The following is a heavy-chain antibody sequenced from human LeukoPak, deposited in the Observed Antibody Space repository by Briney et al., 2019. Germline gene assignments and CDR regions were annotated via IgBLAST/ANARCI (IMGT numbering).Heavy chain of an antibody. CDR3: ARDYCSSTSCLFDY. CDR2: INPNSGDT. J-gene: IGHJ4*02. Sequence: TSVKISCKAPGYTFTGYHMHWERQATGQGLEWNGRINPNSGDTNNAQKFQGRVTMTRDTSISTAYMDLSRLTSDDTAVYYCARDYCSSTSCLFDYRGQGTLVTVSS. D-gene: IGHD2-2*01. V-gene: IGHV1-2*06. CDR1: GYTFTGYH.